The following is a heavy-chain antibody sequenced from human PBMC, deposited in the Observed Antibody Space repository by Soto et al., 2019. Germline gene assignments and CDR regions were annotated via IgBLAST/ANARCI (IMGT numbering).Heavy chain of an antibody. CDR1: GGSIDGSNYY. Sequence: SETLSLTCNVSGGSIDGSNYYWDWLRQPPGKGLEWIGTTYYSGNAYYNPSLKSRVSMSVDTSKNQFSLKLVSVTAADTAVYYCARHFVAVVIKGWGYWGQGTLVTVSS. J-gene: IGHJ4*02. D-gene: IGHD3-10*01. CDR2: TYYSGNA. CDR3: ARHFVAVVIKGWGY. V-gene: IGHV4-39*01.